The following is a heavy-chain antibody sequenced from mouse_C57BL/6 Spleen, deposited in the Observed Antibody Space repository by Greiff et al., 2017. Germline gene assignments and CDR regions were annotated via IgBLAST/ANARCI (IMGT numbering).Heavy chain of an antibody. Sequence: VQLQQSGAELVRPGTSVKVSCKASGYAFTNYLIEWVKQRPGQGLEWIGVINPGSGGTNYNEKFKGKATWTADKSSSTAYMQLSSLTSEDSAVYFCARGLRYWYFDVWGTGTTVTVSS. J-gene: IGHJ1*03. D-gene: IGHD1-1*01. V-gene: IGHV1-54*01. CDR3: ARGLRYWYFDV. CDR2: INPGSGGT. CDR1: GYAFTNYL.